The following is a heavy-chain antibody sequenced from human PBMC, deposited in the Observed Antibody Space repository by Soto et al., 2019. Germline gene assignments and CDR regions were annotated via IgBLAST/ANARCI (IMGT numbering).Heavy chain of an antibody. Sequence: GGSLRLSCVASGLTFGSRAMTWVRQAPGEGLQWVSTITDTGGDAKYADSVRGRFVISRDNSKKTLYLQMNSLRAEDTAVYYCASGYCGGDCYPGMDYYYGMDVWGQGTTVTVSS. CDR3: ASGYCGGDCYPGMDYYYGMDV. D-gene: IGHD2-21*02. V-gene: IGHV3-23*01. J-gene: IGHJ6*02. CDR2: ITDTGGDA. CDR1: GLTFGSRA.